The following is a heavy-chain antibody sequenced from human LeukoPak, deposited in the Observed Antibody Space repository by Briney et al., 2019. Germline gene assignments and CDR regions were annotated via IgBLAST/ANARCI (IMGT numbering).Heavy chain of an antibody. V-gene: IGHV3-23*01. CDR3: ARSLPQSYYYYDSSGSLRPDAFDI. Sequence: GGSLRLSCAASGFTFSSYAMSWVRQAPGKGLEWVSAISGSGGSTYYADSVKGRFTISRDNSKNTLYLQMNSLRAEDTAVYYCARSLPQSYYYYDSSGSLRPDAFDIWGQGTMVTVSS. CDR2: ISGSGGST. D-gene: IGHD3-22*01. J-gene: IGHJ3*02. CDR1: GFTFSSYA.